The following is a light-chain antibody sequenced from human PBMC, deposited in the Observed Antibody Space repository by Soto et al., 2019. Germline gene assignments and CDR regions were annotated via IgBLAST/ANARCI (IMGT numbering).Light chain of an antibody. CDR1: QSVSSY. J-gene: IGKJ2*01. V-gene: IGKV3-11*01. CDR2: DAS. Sequence: EIVLTQSPATLSLSPGERATLSCRASQSVSSYLAWYQQKPGQAPRLLIYDASNRATGIPARFSGSGSGTDFTLPISSLQPEDFAVYYCQQRSNWPRRTYTFGQGTKLEIK. CDR3: QQRSNWPRRTYT.